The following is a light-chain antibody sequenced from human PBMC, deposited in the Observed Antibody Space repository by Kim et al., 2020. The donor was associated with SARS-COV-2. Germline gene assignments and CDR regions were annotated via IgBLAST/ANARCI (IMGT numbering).Light chain of an antibody. CDR3: NSRDSSGYV. V-gene: IGLV3-19*01. CDR1: SLRSYY. J-gene: IGLJ1*01. CDR2: GKT. Sequence: SWALGQTVRITCQGDSLRSYYASWYQQKPGQAPVLVIYGKTNRPSGIPDRFSGSSSGNTASLTITGAQAEDEADYYCNSRDSSGYVFGTGTKVTVL.